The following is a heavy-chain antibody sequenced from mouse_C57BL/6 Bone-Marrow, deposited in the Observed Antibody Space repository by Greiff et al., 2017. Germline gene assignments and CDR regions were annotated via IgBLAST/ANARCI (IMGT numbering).Heavy chain of an antibody. CDR1: GYTFTSYG. CDR2: IYPRSGNT. J-gene: IGHJ2*01. V-gene: IGHV1-81*01. D-gene: IGHD1-1*01. CDR3: ARYNYGSSWGY. Sequence: QVQLKESGAELARPGASVKLSCKASGYTFTSYGISWVKQRTGQGLEWIGEIYPRSGNTYYNEKFKGKATLTADKSSSTAYMELRSLTSEDSAVYFCARYNYGSSWGYWGQGTTLTVSS.